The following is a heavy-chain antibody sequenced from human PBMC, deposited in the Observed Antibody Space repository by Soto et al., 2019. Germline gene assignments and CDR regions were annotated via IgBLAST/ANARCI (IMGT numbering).Heavy chain of an antibody. CDR3: ATYSGNYERYGVYYGMDV. CDR2: ISGSGGST. J-gene: IGHJ6*02. V-gene: IGHV3-23*01. D-gene: IGHD1-26*01. CDR1: GFTFSSYA. Sequence: GSLRLSCAASGFTFSSYAMSWVRQAPGKGLEWVSAISGSGGSTYYADSVKGRFTISRDNSKNTLYLQMNSLRAEDTAVYYCATYSGNYERYGVYYGMDVWGQGTTVTVSS.